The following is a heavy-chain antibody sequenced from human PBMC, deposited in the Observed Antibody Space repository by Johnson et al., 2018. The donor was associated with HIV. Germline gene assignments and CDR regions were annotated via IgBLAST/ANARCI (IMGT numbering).Heavy chain of an antibody. CDR3: AKDVAFRDDAFDI. CDR1: GFTFSSYG. J-gene: IGHJ3*02. D-gene: IGHD2-21*01. V-gene: IGHV3-48*04. Sequence: VQLVESGGGVVQPGRSLRLSCAASGFTFSSYGMHWVRQAPGKGLEWVSYISSSGASIYYADSVKGRFTISRDNAKNTLYLQMNSLRAEDTAVYYCAKDVAFRDDAFDIWGQGTMVTVSS. CDR2: ISSSGASI.